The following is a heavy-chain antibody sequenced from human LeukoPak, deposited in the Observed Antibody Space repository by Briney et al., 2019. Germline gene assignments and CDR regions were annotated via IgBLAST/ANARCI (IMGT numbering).Heavy chain of an antibody. Sequence: GGSLRLSCAASGFTFSDYYMSWIRQAPGKGLEWVSYISSSSSYTNYADSVKGRFTISRDNAKNSLYLQMNSLRAEDTAVYYCARDRGHDILTGYYDYWGQGTLVTVSS. CDR3: ARDRGHDILTGYYDY. V-gene: IGHV3-11*06. J-gene: IGHJ4*02. D-gene: IGHD3-9*01. CDR1: GFTFSDYY. CDR2: ISSSSSYT.